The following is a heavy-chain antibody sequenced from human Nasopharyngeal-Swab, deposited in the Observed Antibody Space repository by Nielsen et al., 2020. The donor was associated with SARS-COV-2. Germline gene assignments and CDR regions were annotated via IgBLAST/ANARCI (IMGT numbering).Heavy chain of an antibody. CDR2: ISGSGGST. CDR1: GFTFSNYA. D-gene: IGHD5-18*01. CDR3: ARRGYSYGIYWYFDL. J-gene: IGHJ2*01. V-gene: IGHV3-23*01. Sequence: GESLKISCAASGFTFSNYAMSWVRQAPGKGLEWVSGISGSGGSTQYADSVKGRFTIYRDISKDTLYLQMNSLRAEDTAVYYCARRGYSYGIYWYFDLWGRGTLVTVSS.